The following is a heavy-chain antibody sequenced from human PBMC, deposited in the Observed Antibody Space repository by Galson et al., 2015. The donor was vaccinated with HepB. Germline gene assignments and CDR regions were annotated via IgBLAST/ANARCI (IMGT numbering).Heavy chain of an antibody. CDR3: ARDTAELELCAYGMDN. Sequence: SLRLSCAASGFTFSSYSMNWVRQAPGKGLEWVSSISSSSSYIYYRDSVKGRFTISRDNAKNSLFLQMNSLRAEDTAVYYCARDTAELELCAYGMDNWGQATAFTVSS. CDR2: ISSSSSYI. D-gene: IGHD1-7*01. V-gene: IGHV3-21*01. CDR1: GFTFSSYS. J-gene: IGHJ6*02.